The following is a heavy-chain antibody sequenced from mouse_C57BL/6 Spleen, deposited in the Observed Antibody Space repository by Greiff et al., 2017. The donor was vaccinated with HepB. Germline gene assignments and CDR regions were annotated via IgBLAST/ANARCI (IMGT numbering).Heavy chain of an antibody. D-gene: IGHD2-5*01. Sequence: QVQLKQSGAELVKPGASVKLSCKASGYTFTSYWMHWVKQRPGQGLEWIGMIHPNSGSTNYNEKFKSKATLTVDKSSSTAYMQLSSLPSEDSAVYYWEKSYCSNFGGYSYAMDYSGQRTSVTVSS. CDR1: GYTFTSYW. CDR2: IHPNSGST. V-gene: IGHV1-64*01. CDR3: EKSYCSNFGGYSYAMDY. J-gene: IGHJ4*01.